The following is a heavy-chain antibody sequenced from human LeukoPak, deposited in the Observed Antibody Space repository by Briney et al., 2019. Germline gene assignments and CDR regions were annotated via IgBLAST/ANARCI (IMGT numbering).Heavy chain of an antibody. V-gene: IGHV4-4*02. CDR3: ARGGYASGWYLDY. D-gene: IGHD6-19*01. CDR1: GGSISSSNW. Sequence: PSETLSLTCAVSGGSISSSNWWSWVRQPPGKGLEWIGEIYHSGSTNYNPSLKSRVTISVDKSKNQFSLKLSSVTAADTAVYYCARGGYASGWYLDYWGQGTLVTVSS. CDR2: IYHSGST. J-gene: IGHJ4*02.